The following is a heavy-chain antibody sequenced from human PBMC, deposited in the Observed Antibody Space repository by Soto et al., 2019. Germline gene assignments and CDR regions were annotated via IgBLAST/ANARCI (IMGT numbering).Heavy chain of an antibody. CDR3: APHTLDAGMPSGY. CDR1: GYTFTNYG. V-gene: IGHV1-18*01. D-gene: IGHD5-18*01. Sequence: QVQLVQSGAEVREPGASVKVSCKASGYTFTNYGVSWVRQAPGQGLEWMGWIGGYKGNTNYAQKLQGRATLTTDTSTSTAYLELRCRRSDDTAVYYCAPHTLDAGMPSGYWGQGTLVTVSS. J-gene: IGHJ4*02. CDR2: IGGYKGNT.